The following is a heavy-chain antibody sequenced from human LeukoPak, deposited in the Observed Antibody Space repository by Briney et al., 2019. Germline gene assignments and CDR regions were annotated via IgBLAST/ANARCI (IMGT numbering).Heavy chain of an antibody. D-gene: IGHD3-22*01. CDR3: AKNYYDSSGPVIDY. J-gene: IGHJ4*02. CDR1: GGTFSSYT. CDR2: IIPILGIA. Sequence: GSSVRVSCMASGGTFSSYTISWVRQAPGQGLEWMGRIIPILGIANYAQKFQGRVTITADKSTSTAYMELSSLRSEDTAVYYCAKNYYDSSGPVIDYWGQGTLVTVSS. V-gene: IGHV1-69*02.